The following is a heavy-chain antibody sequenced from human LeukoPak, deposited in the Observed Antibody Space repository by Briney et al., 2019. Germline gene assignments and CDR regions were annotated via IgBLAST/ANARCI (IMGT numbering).Heavy chain of an antibody. CDR1: GFTFSSYW. V-gene: IGHV4-34*01. CDR3: ARGKLGYCSSTSCYNGYWFDP. Sequence: GSLRLSCAASGFTFSSYWMSWIRQPPGKGLEWIGEINHSGSTNYNPSPKSRVTISVDTSKNQFSLKLSSVTAADTAVYYCARGKLGYCSSTSCYNGYWFDPWGQGTLVTVSS. CDR2: INHSGST. D-gene: IGHD2-2*02. J-gene: IGHJ5*02.